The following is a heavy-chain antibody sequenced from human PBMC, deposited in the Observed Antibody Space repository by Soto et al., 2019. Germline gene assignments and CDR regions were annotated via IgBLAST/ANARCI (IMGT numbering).Heavy chain of an antibody. CDR2: IIPIFGTA. J-gene: IGHJ5*02. D-gene: IGHD3-22*01. V-gene: IGHV1-69*12. CDR1: GGTFSSYA. CDR3: ARAENDSSGYYSKTRDNWLDP. Sequence: QVQLVQSGAEVKKPGSSVKVSCKASGGTFSSYAISWVRQAPGQGLEWMGGIIPIFGTANYAQKFQGRVTIIADESTSAAYMEMSSLRSEDTAVYYCARAENDSSGYYSKTRDNWLDPWGQGTLVTVSS.